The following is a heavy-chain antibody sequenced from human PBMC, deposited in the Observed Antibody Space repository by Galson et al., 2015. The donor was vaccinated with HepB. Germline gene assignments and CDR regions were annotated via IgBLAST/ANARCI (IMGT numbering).Heavy chain of an antibody. V-gene: IGHV3-48*03. CDR2: ISSSGSTI. CDR3: ARDKALPNYDILTGYSISFDY. D-gene: IGHD3-9*01. CDR1: GFTFSSYE. Sequence: SLRLSCAASGFTFSSYEMNWVRQAPGEGLEWVSYISSSGSTIYYADSVKGRFTISRDNAKNSLYLQMNSLRAEDTAVYYCARDKALPNYDILTGYSISFDYWGQGTLVTVSS. J-gene: IGHJ4*02.